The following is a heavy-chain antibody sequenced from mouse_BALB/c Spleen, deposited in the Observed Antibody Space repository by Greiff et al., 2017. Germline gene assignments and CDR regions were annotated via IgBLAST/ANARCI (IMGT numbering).Heavy chain of an antibody. J-gene: IGHJ3*01. CDR3: ARGYYGSSFAY. D-gene: IGHD1-1*01. CDR2: IFPGTGTT. Sequence: VQLQQSGAELVKPGASVKLSCKTSGYTFTSYWIQWVKQRPGQGLGWIGEIFPGTGTTYYNEKFKGKATLTIDTSSSTAYMQLSSLTSEDSAVYFCARGYYGSSFAYWGQGTLVTVSA. CDR1: GYTFTSYW. V-gene: IGHV1S132*01.